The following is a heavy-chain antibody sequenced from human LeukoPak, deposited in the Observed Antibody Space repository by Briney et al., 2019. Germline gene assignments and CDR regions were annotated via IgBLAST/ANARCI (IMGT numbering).Heavy chain of an antibody. Sequence: GGSLRLSCEASGFTFSTFWMSWVRQTPGKGLEWVANIDQDAIEKYYVDSVKGRFTISRDNAKNSVYLQTNSLRVEDTAIYYCVKVAKFYYGSESYYFFEHWGQGTPVTASS. CDR3: VKVAKFYYGSESYYFFEH. CDR1: GFTFSTFW. J-gene: IGHJ4*02. V-gene: IGHV3-7*01. CDR2: IDQDAIEK. D-gene: IGHD3-10*01.